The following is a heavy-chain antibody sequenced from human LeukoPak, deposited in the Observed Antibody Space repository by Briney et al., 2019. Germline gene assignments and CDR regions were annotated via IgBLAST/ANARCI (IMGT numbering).Heavy chain of an antibody. Sequence: ASVKVSCKASGYTFTSYYMHWVRQAPGQGLEWMGIINPSGGSTSYAQKFQGRVTMTRDPSTSTVYMELSSLRSEDTAVYYCAREVLMVYAFYYYYGMDVWGQGTTVTVSS. D-gene: IGHD2-8*01. CDR1: GYTFTSYY. CDR2: INPSGGST. J-gene: IGHJ6*02. V-gene: IGHV1-46*01. CDR3: AREVLMVYAFYYYYGMDV.